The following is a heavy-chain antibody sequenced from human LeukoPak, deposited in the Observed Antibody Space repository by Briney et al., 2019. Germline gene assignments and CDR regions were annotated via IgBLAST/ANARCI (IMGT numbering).Heavy chain of an antibody. CDR2: ITASGGGT. Sequence: GGSLRLSCAASGFTFSSSAMTWVRQSPGKGLEWASTITASGGGTYYADSVKGRFTISRDNSKNTLYLQVNTLRAEDTAVYYCARYSAMDPGAFDIWGQGTMVTVSS. V-gene: IGHV3-23*01. J-gene: IGHJ3*02. CDR1: GFTFSSSA. D-gene: IGHD5-18*01. CDR3: ARYSAMDPGAFDI.